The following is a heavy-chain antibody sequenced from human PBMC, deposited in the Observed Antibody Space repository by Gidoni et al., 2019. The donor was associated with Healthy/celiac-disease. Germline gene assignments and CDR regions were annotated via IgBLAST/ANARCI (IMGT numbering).Heavy chain of an antibody. D-gene: IGHD6-13*01. Sequence: QITLKESCPTLVKPTQTLTLTCTFSGFSLRTSGVGVGWIRQPPGKALEWLALIYWDDDKRYSPSLKSRLTITKDTSKNQVVLTMTNMDPVDTATYYCAHSFSSSWYGKRDFDYWGQGTLVTVSS. CDR3: AHSFSSSWYGKRDFDY. V-gene: IGHV2-5*02. CDR1: GFSLRTSGVG. CDR2: IYWDDDK. J-gene: IGHJ4*02.